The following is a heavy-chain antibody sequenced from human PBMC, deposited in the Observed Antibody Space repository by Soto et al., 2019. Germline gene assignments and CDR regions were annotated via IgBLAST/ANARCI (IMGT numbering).Heavy chain of an antibody. J-gene: IGHJ3*02. V-gene: IGHV4-39*01. Sequence: QVQLQESGPGLVKPSETLSLTCTVSGGSISSSPYYWDWIRQPPGKGQEWVGSIHYTGSTYYDPSLNSRVATAVDTSKSQFSLKLSSVTAADTAVYYCARRYHPIPYILNYYDIWGQGTMVTVSS. D-gene: IGHD1-7*01. CDR2: IHYTGST. CDR1: GGSISSSPYY. CDR3: ARRYHPIPYILNYYDI.